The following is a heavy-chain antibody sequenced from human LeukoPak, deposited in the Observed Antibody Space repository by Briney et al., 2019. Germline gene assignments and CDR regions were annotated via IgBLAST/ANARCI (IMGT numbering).Heavy chain of an antibody. CDR1: GGSISSYY. CDR2: IYTSGST. CDR3: ARTSGGYSGYDSPDGPRPVYYYMDV. Sequence: SETLSLTCTVSGGSISSYYWSWIRQPAGKGLEWIGRIYTSGSTNYNPSLKSRVTMSVDTSKNQFSLKLSSVTAADTAVYYCARTSGGYSGYDSPDGPRPVYYYMDVWGKGTTVTVSS. V-gene: IGHV4-4*07. D-gene: IGHD5-12*01. J-gene: IGHJ6*03.